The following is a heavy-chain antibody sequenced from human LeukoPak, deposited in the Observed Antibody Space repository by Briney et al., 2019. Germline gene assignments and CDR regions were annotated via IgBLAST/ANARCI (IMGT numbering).Heavy chain of an antibody. D-gene: IGHD1-26*01. CDR3: AKDKGYSGSLGAFDI. J-gene: IGHJ3*02. V-gene: IGHV3-23*01. CDR1: GFTFNNYA. CDR2: ISVSGGST. Sequence: GGSLRLSCAASGFTFNNYAMNWVCQAPGKGLEWVSAISVSGGSTYYADSVKGRFTISRDNSKNTLYLRMNSLRAEDTAVYYCAKDKGYSGSLGAFDIWGQGTMVTVSS.